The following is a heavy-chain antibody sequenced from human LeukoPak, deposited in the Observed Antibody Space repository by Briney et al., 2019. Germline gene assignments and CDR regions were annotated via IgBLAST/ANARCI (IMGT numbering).Heavy chain of an antibody. D-gene: IGHD4-17*01. V-gene: IGHV3-23*01. J-gene: IGHJ3*01. CDR1: GFTFRTYA. Sequence: GGSLRLSCTASGFTFRTYAMIWVGQAQGKGLGWAQAIRAGGDTTVYADAVRGRFTISRDNSNNALYLQMNELRADDTAVYYCARDPNGDYIGAFDFWGQGTMVTVSS. CDR3: ARDPNGDYIGAFDF. CDR2: IRAGGDTT.